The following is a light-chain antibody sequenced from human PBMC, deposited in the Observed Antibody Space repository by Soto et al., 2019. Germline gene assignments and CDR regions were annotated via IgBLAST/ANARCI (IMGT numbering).Light chain of an antibody. CDR2: DAS. Sequence: EIEMTQSPATLSLSPGERATLSCRASQSISNFLAWYQQKPGQAPRLLIYDASKRATDIPDRFIGSGSGTDFTLTISSLEPEDFAVYYCHQRSNWPPFTFGGGTKVDIK. J-gene: IGKJ4*01. CDR1: QSISNF. V-gene: IGKV3-11*01. CDR3: HQRSNWPPFT.